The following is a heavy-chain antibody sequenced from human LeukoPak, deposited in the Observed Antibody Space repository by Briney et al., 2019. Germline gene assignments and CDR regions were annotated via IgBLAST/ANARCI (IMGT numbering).Heavy chain of an antibody. Sequence: TGGSLRLSCAASGFTFSSYWMSWVRQAPGKGLGWVANIKRDGSEKYYVDSVKGRFTISRDNAKNSLYLQMNSLRAEDTAVYYCARARGDASLYSYYYYYMDVWGKGTTVTVSS. D-gene: IGHD2-21*02. CDR1: GFTFSSYW. CDR2: IKRDGSEK. CDR3: ARARGDASLYSYYYYYMDV. J-gene: IGHJ6*03. V-gene: IGHV3-7*01.